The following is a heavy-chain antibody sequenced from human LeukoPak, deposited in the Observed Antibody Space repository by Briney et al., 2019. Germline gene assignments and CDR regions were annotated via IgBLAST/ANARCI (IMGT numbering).Heavy chain of an antibody. D-gene: IGHD3-22*01. CDR3: ARLHYYDSSGYYSYFDY. CDR2: IIPIFGTA. J-gene: IGHJ4*02. Sequence: SVTVSCTASGGTFSSYAISWVRQAPGQGLEWMGGIIPIFGTANYAQKFQGRVTITADESTSTAYMELSSLRSEDTAVYYCARLHYYDSSGYYSYFDYWGQGTLVTVPS. CDR1: GGTFSSYA. V-gene: IGHV1-69*13.